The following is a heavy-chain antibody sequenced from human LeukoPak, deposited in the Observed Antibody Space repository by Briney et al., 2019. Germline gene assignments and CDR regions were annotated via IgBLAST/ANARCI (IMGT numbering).Heavy chain of an antibody. Sequence: QAGGSLRLSCAGSGFTFNNYGMNWVRQAPGKGLEWVSGISAGGTNTYYADSVKGRFSISRDKSKNTVYLQMNSLRAEDTAAYYCAKGSYYDSSGSFYFDYWGQGTLVTVSS. CDR2: ISAGGTNT. CDR1: GFTFNNYG. D-gene: IGHD3-22*01. J-gene: IGHJ4*02. V-gene: IGHV3-23*01. CDR3: AKGSYYDSSGSFYFDY.